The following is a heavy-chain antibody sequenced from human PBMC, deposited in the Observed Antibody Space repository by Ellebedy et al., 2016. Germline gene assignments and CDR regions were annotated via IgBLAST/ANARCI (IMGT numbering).Heavy chain of an antibody. D-gene: IGHD3-22*01. CDR1: GFTFSSYG. V-gene: IGHV3-30*03. J-gene: IGHJ3*02. CDR3: ARGDYYDDNGSHQGGNDAFDI. CDR2: ISYDGGDK. Sequence: GESLKISXAASGFTFSSYGMHWVRQAPGKGLEWVAVISYDGGDKYYGDSVKGRITISRDNSKNTLYLQMNSLRAEDTAVYYCARGDYYDDNGSHQGGNDAFDIWGQGTMVTVSS.